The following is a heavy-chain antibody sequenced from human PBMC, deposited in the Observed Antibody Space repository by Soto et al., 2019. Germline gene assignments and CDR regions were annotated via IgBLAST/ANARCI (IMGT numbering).Heavy chain of an antibody. J-gene: IGHJ5*02. Sequence: QVQLQESGPGLVKPSETLSLTCTVSGGSISSYYWSWIRQPPGKGLEWIGYIYYSGSTNYNPSLKSEVTLPVDTSKNQFSLKLSSGTAADTAVYYCARESWGDSNPSWFHPWGQGTLVTVSS. CDR2: IYYSGST. D-gene: IGHD2-21*02. CDR3: ARESWGDSNPSWFHP. V-gene: IGHV4-59*01. CDR1: GGSISSYY.